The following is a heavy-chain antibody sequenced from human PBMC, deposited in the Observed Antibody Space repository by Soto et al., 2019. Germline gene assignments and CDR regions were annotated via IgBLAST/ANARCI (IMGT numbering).Heavy chain of an antibody. D-gene: IGHD3-9*01. CDR3: ARVRRYYDILTGYYAFDY. CDR1: GYTFTSYY. J-gene: IGHJ4*02. Sequence: QVQLVQSGAEVKKPGASVKVSCKASGYTFTSYYMHWVRQAPGQGLEWMGIINPSGGSTSYAQKFQGRVTITRDTSTSTVYMELSSLRSEDTAVYYCARVRRYYDILTGYYAFDYWGQGTLVTVSS. CDR2: INPSGGST. V-gene: IGHV1-46*01.